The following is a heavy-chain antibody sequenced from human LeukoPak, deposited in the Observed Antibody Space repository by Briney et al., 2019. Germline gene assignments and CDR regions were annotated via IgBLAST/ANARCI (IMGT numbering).Heavy chain of an antibody. D-gene: IGHD1-26*01. CDR1: EFTFSTYS. J-gene: IGHJ4*02. CDR3: ASGGIYYGAAFDF. CDR2: ISSSGSTI. V-gene: IGHV3-48*04. Sequence: GGSLRLSCAASEFTFSTYSMNWVRQAPGKGLEWVSYISSSGSTIYYADSVKGRFTISRDNAKNSLYLQMNSLRAEDTALYYCASGGIYYGAAFDFWGQGTLVTVSS.